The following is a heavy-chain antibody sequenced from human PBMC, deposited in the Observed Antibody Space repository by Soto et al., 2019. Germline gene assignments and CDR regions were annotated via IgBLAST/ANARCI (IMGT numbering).Heavy chain of an antibody. CDR3: GGGGGSPWFDYYYYGMDV. D-gene: IGHD1-26*01. CDR1: GFTFSDYY. CDR2: ISSSGSTI. Sequence: GGSLRLSCAASGFTFSDYYMSWIRPAPGKGLEWVSYISSSGSTIYYADSVKGRFTISRDNAKNSLYLQMNSLRAEDTAVYYCGGGGGSPWFDYYYYGMDVWGQGTTVTVSS. V-gene: IGHV3-11*01. J-gene: IGHJ6*02.